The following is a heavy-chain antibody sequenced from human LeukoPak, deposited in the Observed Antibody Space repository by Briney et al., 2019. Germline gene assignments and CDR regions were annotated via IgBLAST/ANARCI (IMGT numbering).Heavy chain of an antibody. CDR3: ARDPDFWSGYYYYFDY. Sequence: GGSLRLSCAASGFTYRDYYMSWIRQAPGKGLEWVSYISSSGSTIYYADSVKGRFTISRDNAKNSLYLQMNSLRAEDTAVYYCARDPDFWSGYYYYFDYWGQGTLVTVSS. J-gene: IGHJ4*02. CDR1: GFTYRDYY. D-gene: IGHD3-3*01. CDR2: ISSSGSTI. V-gene: IGHV3-11*04.